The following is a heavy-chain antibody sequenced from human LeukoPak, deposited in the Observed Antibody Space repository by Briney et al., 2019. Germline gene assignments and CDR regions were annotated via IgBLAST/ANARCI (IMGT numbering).Heavy chain of an antibody. D-gene: IGHD3-3*01. CDR1: GYTFTSYT. CDR2: INTGNGNT. Sequence: GASVKVSCKASGYTFTSYTMHWVRQAPGQRLEWMGWINTGNGNTKYSQNFQGRVTMTEDTSTDTAYMELSSLRSEDTAVYYCATRLHNHITILVQLHYWGQGTLVTVSS. V-gene: IGHV1-3*04. CDR3: ATRLHNHITILVQLHY. J-gene: IGHJ4*02.